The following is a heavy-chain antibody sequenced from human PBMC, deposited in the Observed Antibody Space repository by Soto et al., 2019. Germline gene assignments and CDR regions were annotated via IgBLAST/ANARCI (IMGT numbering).Heavy chain of an antibody. CDR3: ARVSYYDFWSGYSVFFEVHNYYYYYYGMDV. CDR1: GYTFTSYD. CDR2: MNPNSGNT. J-gene: IGHJ6*02. V-gene: IGHV1-8*01. Sequence: GASVKVSCKASGYTFTSYDINWVRQATGQGLEWMGWMNPNSGNTGYAQKFQGRVTMTRNTSISTAYMELSSLRSEDTAVYYCARVSYYDFWSGYSVFFEVHNYYYYYYGMDVWGQGTTVTVSS. D-gene: IGHD3-3*01.